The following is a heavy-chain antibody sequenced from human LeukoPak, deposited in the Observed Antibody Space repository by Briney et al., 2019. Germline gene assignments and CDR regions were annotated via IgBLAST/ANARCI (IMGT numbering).Heavy chain of an antibody. Sequence: GGSLRLSCAASGFTFSSYAMHWVRQAPGKGLEWVAVISYDGSNKYYADSVKGRFTISRDNSKNTLFLQMNSLRAEDTAVYYCAKDPYYYDTSGYNGDYWGQGTLVTVSS. CDR1: GFTFSSYA. J-gene: IGHJ4*02. CDR2: ISYDGSNK. D-gene: IGHD3-22*01. V-gene: IGHV3-30-3*01. CDR3: AKDPYYYDTSGYNGDY.